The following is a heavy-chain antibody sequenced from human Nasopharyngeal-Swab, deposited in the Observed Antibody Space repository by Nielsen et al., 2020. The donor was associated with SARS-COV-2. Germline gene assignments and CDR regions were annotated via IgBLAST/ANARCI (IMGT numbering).Heavy chain of an antibody. CDR1: GFSLSTSGVG. CDR3: AHSEGYSSSTSCYWGHYYYYMDV. V-gene: IGHV2-5*01. D-gene: IGHD2-2*01. J-gene: IGHJ6*03. CDR2: IYWNDDK. Sequence: SGPTLVKPTQTLTLTCTFSGFSLSTSGVGVGWIRQPPGKALEWLALIYWNDDKRYSPSLKSRLTITKDTSKNQVVLTMTNMDPVDTATYYCAHSEGYSSSTSCYWGHYYYYMDVWGKGTTVTVSS.